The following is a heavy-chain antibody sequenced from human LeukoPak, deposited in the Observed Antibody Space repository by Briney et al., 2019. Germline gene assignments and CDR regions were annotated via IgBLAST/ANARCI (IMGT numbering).Heavy chain of an antibody. CDR1: GFTFSSYG. CDR3: AKGDDDSSGYSDY. Sequence: GGSLRLSCAASGFTFSSYGMHWVRQAPGKGLEWVAVISYDGSNKYYADSVKGRFTISRDNSKNTLYLQMNSLRAEDTAVYYCAKGDDDSSGYSDYWGQGTLVTVSS. CDR2: ISYDGSNK. D-gene: IGHD3-22*01. J-gene: IGHJ4*02. V-gene: IGHV3-30*18.